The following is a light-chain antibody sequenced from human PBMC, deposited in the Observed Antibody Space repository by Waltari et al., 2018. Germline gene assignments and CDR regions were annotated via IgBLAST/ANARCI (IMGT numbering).Light chain of an antibody. V-gene: IGKV1-5*01. Sequence: DIQMTQSPSTLSASVGDRVTITCRASQSIGSLLAWYQQKPGKAPKFLIYDASSLESGVPSRFSGSGSGTEFTLTINILQPDDFATYSCQQYYSYFTFGGGAKVEIK. J-gene: IGKJ4*01. CDR2: DAS. CDR1: QSIGSL. CDR3: QQYYSYFT.